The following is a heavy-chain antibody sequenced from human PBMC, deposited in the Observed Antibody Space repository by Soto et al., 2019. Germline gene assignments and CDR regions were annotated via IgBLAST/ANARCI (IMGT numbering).Heavy chain of an antibody. D-gene: IGHD5-12*01. V-gene: IGHV1-24*01. J-gene: IGHJ6*03. Sequence: ASVKVSCKVSGYTLTELSIHWVRQAPGKGLEWMGGFDPEDGETIYAQKFQGRVTMTEDTSTDTAYMELSSLRSEDTAVYYCATDSGVATNAYYYYYYMDVWGKGTTVTVSS. CDR2: FDPEDGET. CDR3: ATDSGVATNAYYYYYYMDV. CDR1: GYTLTELS.